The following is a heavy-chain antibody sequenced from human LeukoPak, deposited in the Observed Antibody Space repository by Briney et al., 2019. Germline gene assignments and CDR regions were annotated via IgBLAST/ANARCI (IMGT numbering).Heavy chain of an antibody. CDR1: EYTFTSYD. Sequence: ASVKVSCKASEYTFTSYDINWVRQATGQGLEWMGWMNPNSGNTGYAQKFQGRVTMTRNTSISTAYMELSSLRSEDTAVYYCARVDYDILTGYYYMDVWGKGTTVTVSS. CDR2: MNPNSGNT. CDR3: ARVDYDILTGYYYMDV. J-gene: IGHJ6*03. V-gene: IGHV1-8*01. D-gene: IGHD3-9*01.